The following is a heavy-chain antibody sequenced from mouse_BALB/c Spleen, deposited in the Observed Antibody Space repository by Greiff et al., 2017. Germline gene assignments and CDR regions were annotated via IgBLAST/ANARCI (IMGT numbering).Heavy chain of an antibody. CDR2: ISSGGGNT. Sequence: EVQVVESGGGLVKPGGSLKLSCAASGFTFSSSTMSWVRQTPEKRLEWVATISSGGGNTYYPDSVKGRFTISRDNAKNNLYLQMSSLRSEDTALYYCASLGYYFDYWGQGTTLTVSS. CDR1: GFTFSSST. J-gene: IGHJ2*01. V-gene: IGHV5-9*03. D-gene: IGHD3-1*01. CDR3: ASLGYYFDY.